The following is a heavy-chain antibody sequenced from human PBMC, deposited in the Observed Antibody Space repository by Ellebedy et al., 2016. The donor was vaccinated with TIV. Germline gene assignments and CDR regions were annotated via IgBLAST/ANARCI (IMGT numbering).Heavy chain of an antibody. CDR1: GGSISSSSYY. V-gene: IGHV4-39*01. CDR2: IYYSGST. Sequence: SETLSLTXTVSGGSISSSSYYWGWIRQPPGKGLEWIGSIYYSGSTYYNPSLKSRVTISVDTSKNQFSLKLSSVTAADTAVYYCARFYPVEKYYYDSSGLDYWGQGTLVTVSS. CDR3: ARFYPVEKYYYDSSGLDY. J-gene: IGHJ4*02. D-gene: IGHD3-22*01.